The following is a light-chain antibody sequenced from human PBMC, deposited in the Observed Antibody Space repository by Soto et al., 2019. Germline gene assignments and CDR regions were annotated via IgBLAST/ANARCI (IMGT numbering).Light chain of an antibody. Sequence: DIQMTQSPSTVSASVGDRVTITCRASQTITNRLAWYQRKPGKAPMVLIYDASNWESGVPARFSGSGSGTEFILTISSLQPDDFATYYCQHYGGLWTFGQGTKVEVK. V-gene: IGKV1-5*01. CDR2: DAS. J-gene: IGKJ1*01. CDR1: QTITNR. CDR3: QHYGGLWT.